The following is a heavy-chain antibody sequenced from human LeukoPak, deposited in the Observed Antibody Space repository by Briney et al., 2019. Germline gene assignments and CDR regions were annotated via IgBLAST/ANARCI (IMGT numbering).Heavy chain of an antibody. CDR3: AGGPYSYDSSGAFDI. V-gene: IGHV4-61*02. D-gene: IGHD3-22*01. Sequence: SQTLSLTCTVSGDSISSGDYYWSWIRQPAGKGLEWIGRISSSGSTNYNPSLKSRVTISVDTSKNQFSLKLSSVTAADTAVYFCAGGPYSYDSSGAFDIWGQGTMVTVSS. CDR2: ISSSGST. CDR1: GDSISSGDYY. J-gene: IGHJ3*02.